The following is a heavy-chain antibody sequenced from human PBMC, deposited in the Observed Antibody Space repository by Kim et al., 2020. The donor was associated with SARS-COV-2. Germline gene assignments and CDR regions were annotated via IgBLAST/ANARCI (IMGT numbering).Heavy chain of an antibody. Sequence: GGSLRLSCAASGFSFSSYSMNWVRQAPGKGLEWVASISSNSPYIYYADSVKGRFTISRENAQNSVYLQMNSLRDEDTAVYYCARDAIVGATSVFYFHYWG. D-gene: IGHD1-26*01. CDR3: ARDAIVGATSVFYFHY. CDR2: ISSNSPYI. CDR1: GFSFSSYS. V-gene: IGHV3-21*06. J-gene: IGHJ4*01.